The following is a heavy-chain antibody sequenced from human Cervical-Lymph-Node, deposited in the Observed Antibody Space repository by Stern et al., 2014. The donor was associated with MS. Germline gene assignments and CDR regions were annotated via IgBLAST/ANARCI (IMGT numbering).Heavy chain of an antibody. CDR1: GFSVSNTRMG. J-gene: IGHJ6*02. CDR2: TFWNDAK. V-gene: IGHV2-26*03. Sequence: QVTLRESGPVLVKPTETLTLTCTISGFSVSNTRMGVSWLRQPPGKALEWLAHTFWNDAKSHHTFLHSMPTLSKDTFNSPDVLLLTTMDPVDTATYYWAAGSQGGELVMDVWGQGTTVTVSS. CDR3: AAGSQGGELVMDV. D-gene: IGHD1-26*01.